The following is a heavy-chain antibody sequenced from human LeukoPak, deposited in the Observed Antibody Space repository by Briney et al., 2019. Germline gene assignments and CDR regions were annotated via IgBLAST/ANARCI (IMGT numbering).Heavy chain of an antibody. CDR3: ARDKGNHPYNWFDP. Sequence: GRSLRLSCAASGFTFNNYAMHWVRQAPGKGLEWVTTIWYDGSNKYYGDSVKGRFTVSRDNSKSTLYLQMNSLRAEDTAVYYCARDKGNHPYNWFDPWGQGTLVTVSS. V-gene: IGHV3-33*01. CDR1: GFTFNNYA. J-gene: IGHJ5*02. D-gene: IGHD1-14*01. CDR2: IWYDGSNK.